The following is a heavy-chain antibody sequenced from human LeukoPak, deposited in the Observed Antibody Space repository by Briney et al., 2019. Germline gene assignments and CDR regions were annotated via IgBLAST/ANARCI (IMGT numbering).Heavy chain of an antibody. J-gene: IGHJ4*02. CDR1: GFTFTSYW. CDR3: AKETRRYYDS. CDR2: IKYDGSEK. V-gene: IGHV3-7*01. Sequence: HPGGSLRLSCAASGFTFTSYWMSWVRQAPGKGLEWVANIKYDGSEKNSVDSVKGRFTISRDNAKNSLYLQMNSLRVEDTAVYYCAKETRRYYDSWGQGTLVTVSS.